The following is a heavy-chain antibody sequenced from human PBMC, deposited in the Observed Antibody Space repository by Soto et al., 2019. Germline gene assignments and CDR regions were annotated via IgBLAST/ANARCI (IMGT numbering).Heavy chain of an antibody. V-gene: IGHV1-8*01. CDR1: GYTFTEFD. J-gene: IGHJ4*02. CDR2: MNTNTGNT. Sequence: QVLFVQSGAYVKKPGASVKVSCKTSGYTFTEFDINWVRQAPGQGLEWMEWMNTNTGNTVYAQKFQSRVTMTRDTSISTAYMELRRLRSEDTAVYYCARVVRFLGVHAGYWGQGTLVTVSA. D-gene: IGHD3-3*01. CDR3: ARVVRFLGVHAGY.